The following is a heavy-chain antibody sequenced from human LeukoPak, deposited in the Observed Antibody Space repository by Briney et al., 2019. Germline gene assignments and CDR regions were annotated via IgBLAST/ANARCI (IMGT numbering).Heavy chain of an antibody. Sequence: GGSLRLSCTASGFTLSTSWMSWVRQAPGRGLEWVASIKQDGSQKYYVDSVKGRFTISRDNVQNSLYLQMNSLRAEDTAVYYCARGSIDGYNLIDAFDIWGQGTMVTVSS. J-gene: IGHJ3*02. CDR2: IKQDGSQK. V-gene: IGHV3-7*03. CDR3: ARGSIDGYNLIDAFDI. D-gene: IGHD5-24*01. CDR1: GFTLSTSW.